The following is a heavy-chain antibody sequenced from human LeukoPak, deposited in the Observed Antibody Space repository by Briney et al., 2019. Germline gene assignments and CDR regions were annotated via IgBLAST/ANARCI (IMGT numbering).Heavy chain of an antibody. CDR3: ARDGGYDDAFDI. V-gene: IGHV1-46*04. CDR1: GYTFTSRW. D-gene: IGHD5-12*01. CDR2: INPTGSST. Sequence: ASVKVSCKASGYTFTSRWMHWVRQAPGQGPEWLGVINPTGSSTSYAHKLQGRVTMTRDTSTSTDYMELRSLRSDDTAVYYRARDGGYDDAFDIWGQGTMVTVSS. J-gene: IGHJ3*02.